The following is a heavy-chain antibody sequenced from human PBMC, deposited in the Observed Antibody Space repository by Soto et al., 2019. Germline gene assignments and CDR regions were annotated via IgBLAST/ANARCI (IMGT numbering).Heavy chain of an antibody. J-gene: IGHJ4*02. V-gene: IGHV4-31*03. CDR3: ATGDY. CDR2: IYLSGTI. Sequence: QVQLQESGPGLVKPSQTLSLTCTVSGDSINSGDYIWNWIRQHPGKGLEWIGYIYLSGTIHYNPSLQSRVSISVDTSKNQFSLELRSVTAADTAVYYCATGDYWGQGNLVTVSS. CDR1: GDSINSGDYI.